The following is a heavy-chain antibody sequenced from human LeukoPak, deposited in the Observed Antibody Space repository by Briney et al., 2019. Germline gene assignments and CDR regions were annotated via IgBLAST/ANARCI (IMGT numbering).Heavy chain of an antibody. Sequence: GGSLRLSCAASGFTFSSYAMSWVRQAPGKGLEWVSAISGSGGSTYYADSVKGRFTISRDNSKNTLYLQMNSLRAEDTAVYYCAKDAPGSVVVPAAMYYWGQGTLVTVSS. CDR2: ISGSGGST. CDR1: GFTFSSYA. D-gene: IGHD2-2*01. J-gene: IGHJ4*02. V-gene: IGHV3-23*01. CDR3: AKDAPGSVVVPAAMYY.